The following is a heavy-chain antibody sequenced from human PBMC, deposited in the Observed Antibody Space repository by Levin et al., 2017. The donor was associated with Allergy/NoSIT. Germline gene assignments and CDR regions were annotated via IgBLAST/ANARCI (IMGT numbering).Heavy chain of an antibody. D-gene: IGHD4-11*01. CDR3: VRSYYSSPDN. CDR2: INSDGSST. CDR1: FFPFLPSF. Sequence: SLLLSFSSSFFPFLPSFLHWVRQPPGKGLVWVSHINSDGSSTNYADSVKGRFTISRDNAKNTLYLQMNSLRAEDTAVYYCVRSYYSSPDNWGQGTLVTVSS. V-gene: IGHV3-74*01. J-gene: IGHJ4*02.